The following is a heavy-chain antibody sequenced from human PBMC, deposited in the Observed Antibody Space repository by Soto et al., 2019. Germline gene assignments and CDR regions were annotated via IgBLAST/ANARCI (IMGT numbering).Heavy chain of an antibody. Sequence: EVQLVESGGGLVQPGGSLRLSCAASGFTFSSHSMNWVRRAPGKGLEWVSYISSSTRTIYYADSVKGRFTVSRDNAKNSLYLQMNILRAEDTAVYYCARDDEMGYFDYWGQGTLVTVSS. CDR3: ARDDEMGYFDY. D-gene: IGHD3-16*01. CDR1: GFTFSSHS. V-gene: IGHV3-48*01. J-gene: IGHJ4*02. CDR2: ISSSTRTI.